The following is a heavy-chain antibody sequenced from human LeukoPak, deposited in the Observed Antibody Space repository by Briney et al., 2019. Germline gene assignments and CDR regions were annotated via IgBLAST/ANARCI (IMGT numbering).Heavy chain of an antibody. Sequence: GGSLRLSCAASGFTFSNYAIDWVRQAPGKGLEWVSSITSSSAYIYYADSEQGRFTISRDNAKNTLYLQMSSLRAEDTALYYCARDRFHAIDYWGQGTLVTVSS. CDR3: ARDRFHAIDY. V-gene: IGHV3-21*01. J-gene: IGHJ4*02. CDR1: GFTFSNYA. CDR2: ITSSSAYI. D-gene: IGHD2/OR15-2a*01.